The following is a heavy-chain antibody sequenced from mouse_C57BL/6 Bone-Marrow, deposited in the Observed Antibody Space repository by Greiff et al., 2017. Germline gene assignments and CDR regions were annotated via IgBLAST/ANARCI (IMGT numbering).Heavy chain of an antibody. CDR2: IDPSDSYT. J-gene: IGHJ4*01. V-gene: IGHV1-69*01. Sequence: VQLQQPGAELVMPGASVKLSCKASGYTFTSYWMHWVKQRPGQGLEWIGEIDPSDSYTNYNQKFKGKSTLTVDKSSSTAYMQLGSLTSEDSAVYYCASPGWGGAMDYGGQGTAVTVSS. CDR3: ASPGWGGAMDY. CDR1: GYTFTSYW. D-gene: IGHD1-2*01.